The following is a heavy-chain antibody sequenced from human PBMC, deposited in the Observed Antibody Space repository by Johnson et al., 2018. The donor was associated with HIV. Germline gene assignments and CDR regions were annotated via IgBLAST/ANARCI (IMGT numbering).Heavy chain of an antibody. Sequence: QVQLVESGGGLVQPGGSLRLSCAASGFTFSSYAMHWVRQAPGKGLEWVAVISYDGSNKYYADSVKGRFTISRDNAKNTLYLQMNSLRAEDTAVYYCARVGDFWSGPRRYDAFDIWGQGTLVTVSS. CDR1: GFTFSSYA. J-gene: IGHJ3*02. D-gene: IGHD3-3*01. CDR3: ARVGDFWSGPRRYDAFDI. V-gene: IGHV3-30-3*01. CDR2: ISYDGSNK.